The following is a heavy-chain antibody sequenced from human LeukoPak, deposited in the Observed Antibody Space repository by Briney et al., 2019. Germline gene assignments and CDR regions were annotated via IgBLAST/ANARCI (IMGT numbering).Heavy chain of an antibody. V-gene: IGHV3-11*01. CDR3: AKDIRYYYDRSGFYYDY. Sequence: GGSLRLSCAASGFTFSDYYMSWIRQAPGKWLEWVSYISSSGSTIYYADSVKGRFTISRDNAKNSLYLQMNSLRGEDTAVYYCAKDIRYYYDRSGFYYDYWGQGTLLTVSS. CDR2: ISSSGSTI. D-gene: IGHD3-22*01. CDR1: GFTFSDYY. J-gene: IGHJ4*02.